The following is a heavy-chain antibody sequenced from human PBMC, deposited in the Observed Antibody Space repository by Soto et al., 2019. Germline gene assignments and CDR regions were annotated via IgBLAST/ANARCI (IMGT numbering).Heavy chain of an antibody. CDR2: ISYDGSNK. CDR1: GFTFSSYG. Sequence: PGGSLRLSCAASGFTFSSYGMHWVSQAPGKGLEWVAVISYDGSNKYYADSVKGRFTISRDNARTTLFLQMNGLRAEDTALYYCAKDLSWGQSDYWGRGTLVTVSS. V-gene: IGHV3-30*18. J-gene: IGHJ4*02. CDR3: AKDLSWGQSDY. D-gene: IGHD3-16*01.